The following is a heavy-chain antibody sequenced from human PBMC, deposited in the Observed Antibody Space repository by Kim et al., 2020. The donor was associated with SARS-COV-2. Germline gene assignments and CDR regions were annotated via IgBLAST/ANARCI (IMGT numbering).Heavy chain of an antibody. Sequence: SETLSLTCAVYGGSFSGYYWSWIRQPPGKGLEWIGEINHSGSTNYNPSLKSRVTLSVDTSKNQFSLKLSSVTAADTAVYYCARGGKGDYVWGSYRYPYYYYGMDVWGQGTTVTVSS. J-gene: IGHJ6*02. D-gene: IGHD3-16*02. CDR1: GGSFSGYY. V-gene: IGHV4-34*01. CDR2: INHSGST. CDR3: ARGGKGDYVWGSYRYPYYYYGMDV.